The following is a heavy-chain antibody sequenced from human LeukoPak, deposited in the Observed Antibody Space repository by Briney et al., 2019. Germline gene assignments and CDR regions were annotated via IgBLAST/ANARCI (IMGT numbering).Heavy chain of an antibody. CDR1: GFTFSSSA. CDR2: ISGSGGTT. J-gene: IGHJ4*02. D-gene: IGHD4-17*01. V-gene: IGHV3-23*01. CDR3: AKGTATVTTCYFDY. Sequence: GGSLRLSCAPSGFTFSSSAMSWVRQAPGKGLEWVSVISGSGGTTSYADSVKGRFTISGDNSKNTLYLQMNGLRAEDTAVYYCAKGTATVTTCYFDYWGQGSLVTVPS.